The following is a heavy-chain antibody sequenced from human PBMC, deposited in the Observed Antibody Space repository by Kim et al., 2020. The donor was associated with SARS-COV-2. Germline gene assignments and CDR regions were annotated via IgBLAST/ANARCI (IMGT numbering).Heavy chain of an antibody. CDR1: GFTFSSYG. CDR2: ISSDGNNK. D-gene: IGHD2-21*02. J-gene: IGHJ6*02. Sequence: GGSLRLSCAASGFTFSSYGMHWFRQAPGMGLEWVAVISSDGNNKYHADSVKGRFTISRDNSRNTLYLQMNSLRAEDTAVFYCARERGMTTIYYGMGVWGQGTMVTVSS. V-gene: IGHV3-33*05. CDR3: ARERGMTTIYYGMGV.